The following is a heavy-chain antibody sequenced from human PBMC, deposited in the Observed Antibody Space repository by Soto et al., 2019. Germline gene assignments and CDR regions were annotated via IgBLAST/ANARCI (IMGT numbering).Heavy chain of an antibody. V-gene: IGHV3-74*01. Sequence: EVQLVESGGGLVQPGGSLSLSCAAAGFTFSPYWMHWVRQAPGKGLLWVSCITGDGSSTTYADSAEGRFTISRDNAKNTVYLQMSSLRSEDTAVYYCVRSSYPYYFYSWGQGTLVTVSS. CDR2: ITGDGSST. CDR3: VRSSYPYYFYS. CDR1: GFTFSPYW. J-gene: IGHJ4*02. D-gene: IGHD3-10*01.